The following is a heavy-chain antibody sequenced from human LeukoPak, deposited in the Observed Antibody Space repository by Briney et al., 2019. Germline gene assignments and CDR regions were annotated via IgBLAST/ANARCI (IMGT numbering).Heavy chain of an antibody. J-gene: IGHJ2*01. CDR2: INPSGGRT. V-gene: IGHV1-46*01. D-gene: IGHD6-19*01. CDR1: GYTFTSYY. Sequence: ASVKVSCKASGYTFTSYYMHWVRQAPGQGLEWMGIINPSGGRTSYAQKFQGRVTMTRDTSTSTVYMELSSLRSEDTAVYYCARDLAGSGWYWYFDLWGRGTLVTVSS. CDR3: ARDLAGSGWYWYFDL.